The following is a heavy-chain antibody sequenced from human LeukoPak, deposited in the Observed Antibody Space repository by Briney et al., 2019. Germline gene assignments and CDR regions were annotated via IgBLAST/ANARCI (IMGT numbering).Heavy chain of an antibody. V-gene: IGHV3-30*18. Sequence: PGGSLRLSCAASGFTFSSYGMHWVRQAPGKGLEWVAVISYDGSNKYYADSVKGRFTISRDNSKNTLYLQMNSLRAEDTAVYYCAKAYTIFGVVFYFDYWGQGTLITVSS. J-gene: IGHJ4*02. CDR1: GFTFSSYG. CDR3: AKAYTIFGVVFYFDY. CDR2: ISYDGSNK. D-gene: IGHD3-3*01.